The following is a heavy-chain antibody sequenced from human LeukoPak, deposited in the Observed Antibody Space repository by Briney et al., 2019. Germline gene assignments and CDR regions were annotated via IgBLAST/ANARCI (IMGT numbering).Heavy chain of an antibody. CDR3: ARDLGQYYDTSDNWFDP. Sequence: GRSLRLSCAASGFTFSSYAMHWVRQAPGKGLEWVAVISYDGSNKYYADSVKGRFTISRDNSKNTLYLQMNSLRAEDTAVYYCARDLGQYYDTSDNWFDPWGQGTLVTVSS. V-gene: IGHV3-30*04. D-gene: IGHD3-22*01. CDR1: GFTFSSYA. CDR2: ISYDGSNK. J-gene: IGHJ5*02.